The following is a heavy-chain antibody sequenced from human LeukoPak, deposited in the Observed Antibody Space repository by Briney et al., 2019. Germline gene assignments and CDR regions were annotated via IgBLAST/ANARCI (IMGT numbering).Heavy chain of an antibody. CDR2: ISSSSSTT. Sequence: GGSLRLSCAASGFTFSTHGMNWVRQAPGKGPEWVSYISSSSSTTYYADSVKGRFTISRDNAKNSLYLQMNSLRAEDTAVYYCVRRGLIVTEYLERWGQGTLVIVSS. CDR3: VRRGLIVTEYLER. D-gene: IGHD3-10*01. V-gene: IGHV3-48*04. J-gene: IGHJ1*01. CDR1: GFTFSTHG.